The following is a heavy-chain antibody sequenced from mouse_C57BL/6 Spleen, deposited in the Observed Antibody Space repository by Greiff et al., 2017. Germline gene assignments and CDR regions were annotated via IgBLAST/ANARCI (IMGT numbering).Heavy chain of an antibody. CDR1: GYTFTDYY. D-gene: IGHD2-14*01. V-gene: IGHV1-19*01. CDR3: ARGEGTDVPY. J-gene: IGHJ3*01. Sequence: EVQLQQSGPVLVKPGASVKMSCKASGYTFTDYYMNWVKQSHGKSLEWIGVINPYNGGTSYNQKFKGKATLTVDKSSSTAYMELNSLTSEDSAVYYCARGEGTDVPYWGQGTLVTVSA. CDR2: INPYNGGT.